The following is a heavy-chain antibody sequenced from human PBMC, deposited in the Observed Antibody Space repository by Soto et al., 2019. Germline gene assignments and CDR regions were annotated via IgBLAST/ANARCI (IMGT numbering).Heavy chain of an antibody. V-gene: IGHV4-31*03. Sequence: QVQLQESGPGLVKPSQTLSLTCSVSGGSISSGGYYWSWIRQHPGKGLEWIGYIYSSGSTYDNPSLKSRFTLSVDTSQNQFSLKVSSVTAADTAVYYCARYYSSNIDAFDIWGQGTMVTVSS. CDR2: IYSSGST. CDR3: ARYYSSNIDAFDI. J-gene: IGHJ3*02. D-gene: IGHD5-18*01. CDR1: GGSISSGGYY.